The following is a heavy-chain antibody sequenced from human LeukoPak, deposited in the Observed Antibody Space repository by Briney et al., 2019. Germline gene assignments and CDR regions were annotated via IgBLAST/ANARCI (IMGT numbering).Heavy chain of an antibody. CDR1: GSSISDYQ. V-gene: IGHV3-69-1*01. J-gene: IGHJ4*02. Sequence: PGGSLRLSCAASGSSISDYQMSWIRQAPGKGLEWVSYISTSNTVYYADSVKGRFTISRDNAKNSLYLQMNSLRVEDTALYYCAGAFGKESNYWGQGTLVTVSS. CDR3: AGAFGKESNY. CDR2: ISTSNTV. D-gene: IGHD3-3*01.